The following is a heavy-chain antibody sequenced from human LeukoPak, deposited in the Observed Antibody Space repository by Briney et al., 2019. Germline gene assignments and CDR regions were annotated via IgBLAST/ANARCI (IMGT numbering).Heavy chain of an antibody. J-gene: IGHJ4*02. CDR3: ARHSPVGIYYFDY. V-gene: IGHV4-39*01. CDR1: SASISSSPYY. Sequence: PSETLSLTCTVSSASISSSPYYWGWIRQSPGKGLEWIGSIYYSGSTYYNPSLKSRVTISVDTSKNQFSLKLSSVTAADTAVYYCARHSPVGIYYFDYWGQGTLVTVSS. D-gene: IGHD1-26*01. CDR2: IYYSGST.